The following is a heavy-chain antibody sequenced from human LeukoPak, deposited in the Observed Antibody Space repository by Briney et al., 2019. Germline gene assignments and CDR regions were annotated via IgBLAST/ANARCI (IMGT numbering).Heavy chain of an antibody. CDR2: IIPIFGTA. CDR3: ARVVGYCSSTSCYHTDGMDV. D-gene: IGHD2-2*01. CDR1: GGTFSSYA. Sequence: GASVKVSCKASGGTFSSYAISWVRQAPGRGLEWMGGIIPIFGTANYAQKFQGRVTITADESTSTAYMELSSLRSEDTAVYYCARVVGYCSSTSCYHTDGMDVWGKGTTVTVSS. J-gene: IGHJ6*04. V-gene: IGHV1-69*01.